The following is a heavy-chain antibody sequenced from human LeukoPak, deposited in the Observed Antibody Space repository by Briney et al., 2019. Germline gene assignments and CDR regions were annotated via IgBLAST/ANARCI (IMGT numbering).Heavy chain of an antibody. CDR3: ARDLRRSGYNWGCDH. V-gene: IGHV1-46*01. CDR1: GYMFTHYY. Sequence: GSSVTVSCKASGYMFTHYYMHWVRQAPGQGLEWMGMITSSGGDRSYAQKFQGRVTMIRDTSTRTVYMEPSSLTSEDTAVYYCARDLRRSGYNWGCDHWGQGTLVTVSP. CDR2: ITSSGGDR. D-gene: IGHD5-24*01. J-gene: IGHJ4*02.